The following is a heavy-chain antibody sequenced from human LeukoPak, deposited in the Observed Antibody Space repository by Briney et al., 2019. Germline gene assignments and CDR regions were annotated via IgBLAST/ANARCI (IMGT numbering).Heavy chain of an antibody. Sequence: GGSLRLSCVASGFPVNKYEMHWVRQAPGKGLEWVSYIDAGATSTNYADSVWGRFTLSRDNAQNSVHLQMNSLRDEDTAVYYCVRGRLLRSTKYFDYWGQGALVTVSS. D-gene: IGHD2-21*02. CDR2: IDAGATST. CDR3: VRGRLLRSTKYFDY. J-gene: IGHJ4*02. V-gene: IGHV3-48*03. CDR1: GFPVNKYE.